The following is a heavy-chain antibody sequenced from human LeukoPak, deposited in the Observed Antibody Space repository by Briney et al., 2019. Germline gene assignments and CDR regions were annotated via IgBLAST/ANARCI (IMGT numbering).Heavy chain of an antibody. CDR1: GFTFSSYG. CDR2: IWYDGSNK. Sequence: GGSLRLSCAASGFTFSSYGMHWVRQAPGKGLEWVAVIWYDGSNKYYADSVKGRFTISRDNAKNTLYLQMNGLRAEDTAVYYCARGIAAAGYYYYGMDVWGQGTTVTVSS. J-gene: IGHJ6*02. CDR3: ARGIAAAGYYYYGMDV. V-gene: IGHV3-33*01. D-gene: IGHD6-13*01.